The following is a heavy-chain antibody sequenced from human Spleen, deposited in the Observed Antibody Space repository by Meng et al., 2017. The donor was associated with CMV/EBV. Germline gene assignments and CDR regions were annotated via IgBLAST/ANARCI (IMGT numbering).Heavy chain of an antibody. CDR1: GFTFSSST. J-gene: IGHJ4*02. V-gene: IGHV3-21*01. D-gene: IGHD2-21*01. CDR3: ARGCVTPCGGLSL. CDR2: ISSLSNDI. Sequence: GESLKIYCEASGFTFSSSTMNWVRQAPGKGLEWVSSISSLSNDIYYAYSVKGRFTISRDNAKNSLYLEMNSLGAEDTAVYFCARGCVTPCGGLSLWCQGTLVTVSS.